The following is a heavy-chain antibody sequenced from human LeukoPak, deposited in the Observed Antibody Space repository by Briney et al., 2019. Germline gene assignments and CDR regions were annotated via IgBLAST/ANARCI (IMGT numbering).Heavy chain of an antibody. Sequence: GASVKVSCKASGYNLTTYGMNWVRQAPGQGLEWIGWLSAYTGGTNYAQDFQGRVTLTTDRSTSTAYMELRSLRSADTAVYYCARELSNLASDHWGQGTLVIVSS. D-gene: IGHD1-1*01. CDR2: LSAYTGGT. CDR1: GYNLTTYG. V-gene: IGHV1-18*01. CDR3: ARELSNLASDH. J-gene: IGHJ4*02.